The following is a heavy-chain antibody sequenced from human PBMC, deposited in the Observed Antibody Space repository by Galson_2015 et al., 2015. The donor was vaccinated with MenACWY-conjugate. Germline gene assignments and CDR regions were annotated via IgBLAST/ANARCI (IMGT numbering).Heavy chain of an antibody. Sequence: PELVKPTQTLTLTCTFSGFSLTTTGVGVGWIRQPPGKALEWLALIYWDDDQRVRPSLKSRLNINQDTPNNQVVLTMTNVDPVDTATYYCAHGNFDILTGYYWFDAFDIWGQGTMVTVSS. CDR2: IYWDDDQ. CDR1: GFSLTTTGVG. V-gene: IGHV2-5*02. CDR3: AHGNFDILTGYYWFDAFDI. J-gene: IGHJ3*02. D-gene: IGHD3-9*01.